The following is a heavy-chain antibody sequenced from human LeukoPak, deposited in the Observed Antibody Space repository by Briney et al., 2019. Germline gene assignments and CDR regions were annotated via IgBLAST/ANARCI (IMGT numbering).Heavy chain of an antibody. D-gene: IGHD2-2*01. CDR2: INHSGST. J-gene: IGHJ6*03. CDR3: ASQGGYCSSTSCPYYYYYMDV. CDR1: SGSFSTYY. V-gene: IGHV4-34*01. Sequence: SETLSLTCTVYSGSFSTYYWSWIRQPPGKGLEWIGEINHSGSTNYNPSLKSRVTISVDTSKNQFSLKLSSVTAADTAVYYCASQGGYCSSTSCPYYYYYMDVWGKGTTVTISS.